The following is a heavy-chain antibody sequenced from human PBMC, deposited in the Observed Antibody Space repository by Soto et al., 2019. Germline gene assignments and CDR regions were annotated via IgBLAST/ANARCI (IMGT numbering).Heavy chain of an antibody. J-gene: IGHJ6*02. D-gene: IGHD3-16*01. CDR3: ARHNGPLYVGYYYDMDV. CDR2: IYYSGYT. V-gene: IGHV4-39*01. Sequence: QLQLQESGPGLVKPSETLSLTCTVSGGSISSSSYYWGWIRQPPGKGLEWIGSIYYSGYTYYNPSLKSQVNISVDTSKNQFPLKLSSVTAADTAVYYCARHNGPLYVGYYYDMDVWGQGTTVTVSS. CDR1: GGSISSSSYY.